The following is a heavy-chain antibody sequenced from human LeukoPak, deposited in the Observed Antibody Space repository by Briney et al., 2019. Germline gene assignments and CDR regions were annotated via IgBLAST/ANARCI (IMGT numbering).Heavy chain of an antibody. V-gene: IGHV4-39*07. Sequence: SETLSHTCTVSGGSISNSNSYWGWIRQSPGKGLEWIANNSGGTYYNPSLKSRLTISVNTSKNQFSLKLSSVTAADTAVYYCARVSWFPGTSYYYMDVWGNGTTVTVSS. CDR3: ARVSWFPGTSYYYMDV. J-gene: IGHJ6*03. CDR2: NSGGT. CDR1: GGSISNSNSY. D-gene: IGHD1-1*01.